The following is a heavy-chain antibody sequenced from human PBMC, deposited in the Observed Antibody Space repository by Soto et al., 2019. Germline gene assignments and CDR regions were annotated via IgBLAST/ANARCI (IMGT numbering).Heavy chain of an antibody. J-gene: IGHJ4*02. V-gene: IGHV3-7*01. Sequence: GGSLRLSCAASGFTFSSYWMDWVRQAPGKGLEWVANINQDGSEKHFVDSVKGRFSISRDNAKNSLYLEMSSLTAEDSALYYCSRSLDYWGQGTLVTVSS. CDR3: SRSLDY. CDR2: INQDGSEK. CDR1: GFTFSSYW.